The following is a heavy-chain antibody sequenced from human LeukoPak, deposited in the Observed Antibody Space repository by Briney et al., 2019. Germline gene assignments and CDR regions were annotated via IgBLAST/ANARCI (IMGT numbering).Heavy chain of an antibody. Sequence: GGSLRLSCAASGFTFSSYAMSWVRQVPGKGLEWVSAISGSGGSTYYADSVKGRFTISRDNSKNTLYLQMNSLRAEDTAVYYCAKAPYYYDSSGYYSAYWGQGTLVTVSS. V-gene: IGHV3-23*01. CDR2: ISGSGGST. CDR1: GFTFSSYA. J-gene: IGHJ4*02. D-gene: IGHD3-22*01. CDR3: AKAPYYYDSSGYYSAY.